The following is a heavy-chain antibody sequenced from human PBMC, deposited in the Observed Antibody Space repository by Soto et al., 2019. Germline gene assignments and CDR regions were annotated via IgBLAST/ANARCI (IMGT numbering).Heavy chain of an antibody. CDR2: IYYSGST. CDR3: ARAAGIAVAGYFDY. V-gene: IGHV4-59*01. J-gene: IGHJ4*02. Sequence: QVQLQESGPGLVKPSETLSLTCTVSGGSISSYYWSWIRQPPGKGLEWIGYIYYSGSTNYNPSLKSRVTISVDTSKNQFSLKLSSVTAADTAVYYCARAAGIAVAGYFDYWGQGTLVTVSS. D-gene: IGHD6-19*01. CDR1: GGSISSYY.